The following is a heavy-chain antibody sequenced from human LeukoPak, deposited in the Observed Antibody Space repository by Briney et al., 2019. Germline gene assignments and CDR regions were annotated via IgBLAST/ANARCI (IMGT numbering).Heavy chain of an antibody. CDR3: ARDTLNGPFVISLDY. CDR1: GFTFSSYE. D-gene: IGHD3-9*01. CDR2: ISSGGNVE. J-gene: IGHJ4*02. V-gene: IGHV3-48*03. Sequence: PGGSLRLSCAASGFTFSSYEMSWVRQAPGKGLEWVAHISSGGNVEYYLDSVRGRFTMSRDNAKSLLFLQMNSLRAEDTAVYYCARDTLNGPFVISLDYWGQGALVTVSS.